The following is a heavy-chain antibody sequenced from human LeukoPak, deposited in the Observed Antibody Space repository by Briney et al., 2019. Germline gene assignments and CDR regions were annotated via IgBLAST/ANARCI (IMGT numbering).Heavy chain of an antibody. D-gene: IGHD5-24*01. Sequence: SETLSLTCTVSGYSISSGYYWGWIRPPPGKGLEWIGSIYHSGSTYYNPSLKSRVTISVDTSKNQFSLKLSSVTAADTAVYYCARDLSPLYTMANRGAFDIWGQGTMVTVSS. CDR3: ARDLSPLYTMANRGAFDI. V-gene: IGHV4-38-2*02. CDR2: IYHSGST. CDR1: GYSISSGYY. J-gene: IGHJ3*02.